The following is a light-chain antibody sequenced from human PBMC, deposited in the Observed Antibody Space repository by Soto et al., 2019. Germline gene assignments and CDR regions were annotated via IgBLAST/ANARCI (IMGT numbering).Light chain of an antibody. Sequence: EVVMTQSSATLSVSPGERATLSCRSSQSVRNGLAWYQQKPGQPPRLLIYDASTRATGIPARFSGSGFGTEFTLTISILQSEDFAVYYCQQYAIRPPVTFGQGTRLDIE. CDR3: QQYAIRPPVT. CDR2: DAS. J-gene: IGKJ5*01. V-gene: IGKV3-15*01. CDR1: QSVRNG.